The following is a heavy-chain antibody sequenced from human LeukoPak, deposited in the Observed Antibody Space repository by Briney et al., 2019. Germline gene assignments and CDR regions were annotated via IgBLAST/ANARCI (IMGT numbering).Heavy chain of an antibody. CDR2: ISAYNGNT. CDR3: ARDRGQGFWSGYLDY. V-gene: IGHV1-18*01. Sequence: GASVKVSCKASGYTFTSYGISWVRQAPGQGLEWMGWISAYNGNTNYAQKLQGRVTMTTDTSTSTAYMELRSLRSGDTAVYYCARDRGQGFWSGYLDYWGQGTLVTVSS. J-gene: IGHJ4*02. CDR1: GYTFTSYG. D-gene: IGHD3-3*01.